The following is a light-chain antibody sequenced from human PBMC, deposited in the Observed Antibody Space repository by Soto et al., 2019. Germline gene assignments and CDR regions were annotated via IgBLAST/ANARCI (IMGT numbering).Light chain of an antibody. Sequence: DFQMSQSLSTLSASVGDRVTITCRASQSINNLLAWYQQKPGKAPKFLIYDVSTLESGVPSRFGGSGSGTEFTLTISSLQPEDFATYYCQQYDSYPLTFGGGTKV. CDR2: DVS. CDR3: QQYDSYPLT. V-gene: IGKV1-5*01. CDR1: QSINNL. J-gene: IGKJ4*01.